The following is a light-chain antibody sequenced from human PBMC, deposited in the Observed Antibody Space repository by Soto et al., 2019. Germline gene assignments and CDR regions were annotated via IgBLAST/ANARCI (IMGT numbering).Light chain of an antibody. CDR3: QQYNSYPYT. CDR2: DAS. CDR1: QSIGRW. J-gene: IGKJ2*01. V-gene: IGKV1-5*02. Sequence: DIQMTQSPSTLSASVGDRVTIICRASQSIGRWLAWYQQKPGKAPKFLIYDASSLESGVPSRFSGSGSGTEFTLTISSLQPADFATYYCQQYNSYPYTFGQGTKLEIK.